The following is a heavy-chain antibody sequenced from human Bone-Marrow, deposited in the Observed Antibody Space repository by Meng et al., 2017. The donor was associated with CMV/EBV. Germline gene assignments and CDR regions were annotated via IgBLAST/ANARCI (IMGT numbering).Heavy chain of an antibody. CDR3: ARARTGWDLLMAD. D-gene: IGHD1-26*01. Sequence: GESLKISCAASGFTFSSYSMNWVRQAPGKGLEWVSTISSSSSDIYYADSVKGRFTISRDNAKNSLYLQVNSLRAEDTVVYYCARARTGWDLLMADWGQGTMVTVSS. CDR2: ISSSSSDI. V-gene: IGHV3-21*01. CDR1: GFTFSSYS. J-gene: IGHJ4*01.